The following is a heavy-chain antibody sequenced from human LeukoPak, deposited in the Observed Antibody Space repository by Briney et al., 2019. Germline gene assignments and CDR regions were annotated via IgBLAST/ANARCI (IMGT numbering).Heavy chain of an antibody. CDR2: VSAAGDDT. J-gene: IGHJ4*02. V-gene: IGHV3-23*01. CDR3: AKGVGTVVPSFFDF. CDR1: GFTFSDYA. Sequence: GGSLRLSCAASGFTFSDYAMTWVRQAPGRGLEWVSVVSAAGDDTYYADSVKGRFTISRDNSKNTLSLQMHSPRVEDTAVYYCAKGVGTVVPSFFDFWGQGAPVTVSS. D-gene: IGHD3-22*01.